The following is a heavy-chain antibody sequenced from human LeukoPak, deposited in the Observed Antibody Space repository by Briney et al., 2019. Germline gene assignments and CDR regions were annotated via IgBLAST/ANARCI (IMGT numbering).Heavy chain of an antibody. Sequence: GGSLRLSCAASGFTVSINYMSWVRQAPGKGLEWVSIIHSDGNTYYADSVKGRFTISRDNSKNTVYLQINSLRAEDTAVYYCARGGSSGNYFYVGLDVWGQGTTVTVSS. V-gene: IGHV3-53*01. CDR1: GFTVSINY. D-gene: IGHD1-26*01. J-gene: IGHJ6*02. CDR2: IHSDGNT. CDR3: ARGGSSGNYFYVGLDV.